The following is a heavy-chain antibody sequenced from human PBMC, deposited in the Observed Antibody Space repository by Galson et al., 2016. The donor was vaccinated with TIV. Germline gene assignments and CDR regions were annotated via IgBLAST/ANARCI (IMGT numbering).Heavy chain of an antibody. CDR3: AKDRLWEEWLEPLDL. J-gene: IGHJ5*02. D-gene: IGHD6-19*01. V-gene: IGHV3-33*03. Sequence: PRLSCATSGITFTSYGIHWVRQAPGKGLEWLAVMSHDGNKENYADSVRGRFTMSRDVPKSTLYLQMGSLEVEDTAVYFCAKDRLWEEWLEPLDLWGQGTLVTVSS. CDR2: MSHDGNKE. CDR1: GITFTSYG.